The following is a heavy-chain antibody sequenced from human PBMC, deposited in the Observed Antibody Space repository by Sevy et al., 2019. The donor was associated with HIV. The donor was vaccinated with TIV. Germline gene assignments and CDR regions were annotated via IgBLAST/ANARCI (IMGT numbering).Heavy chain of an antibody. V-gene: IGHV1-69*06. Sequence: ASVKVSCKASGGTFSSYAISWVRQAPGQGLEWMGGIIPIFGTANYAQKFQGRVTITADKSTGTAYMERSSLRSEDTAVYYCARGTRKLRFLEWDAPNWFDPWGQGTLVTVSS. D-gene: IGHD3-3*01. CDR3: ARGTRKLRFLEWDAPNWFDP. CDR1: GGTFSSYA. CDR2: IIPIFGTA. J-gene: IGHJ5*02.